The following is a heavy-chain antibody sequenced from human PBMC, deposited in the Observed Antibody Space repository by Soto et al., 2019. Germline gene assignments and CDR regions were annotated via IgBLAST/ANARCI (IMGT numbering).Heavy chain of an antibody. Sequence: PSETLSLTCTVSGGSISSGGYYWSWIRQHPGKGLEWIGYIYYSGSTYYNPSLKSRVTISVDTSKNQFSLKLSSVTAADTAVYYCARSLYDSSGYYQELFFGDWGQGTLVTVSS. CDR1: GGSISSGGYY. D-gene: IGHD3-22*01. J-gene: IGHJ4*02. CDR2: IYYSGST. CDR3: ARSLYDSSGYYQELFFGD. V-gene: IGHV4-31*03.